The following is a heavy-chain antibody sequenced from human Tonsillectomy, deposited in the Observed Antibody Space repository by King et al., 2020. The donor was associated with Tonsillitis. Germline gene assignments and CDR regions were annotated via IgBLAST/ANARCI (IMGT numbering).Heavy chain of an antibody. CDR1: GFTFSSYA. CDR3: ARGLSYCVGGSCYSYYNYGMDV. Sequence: VQLVESGGGLVHPGGSLRLSCAASGFTFSSYAMTWVRQAPGKGLEWVSAISGGGGSTYSADSVKGRFTISRDNSKNTLFLQMNSLRVEDTALYYCARGLSYCVGGSCYSYYNYGMDVWGQGTTVTVPS. J-gene: IGHJ6*02. D-gene: IGHD2-15*01. V-gene: IGHV3-23*04. CDR2: ISGGGGST.